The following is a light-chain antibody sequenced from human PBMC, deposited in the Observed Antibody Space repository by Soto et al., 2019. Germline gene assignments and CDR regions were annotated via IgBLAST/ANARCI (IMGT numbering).Light chain of an antibody. V-gene: IGKV3-15*01. CDR1: QSVSSN. J-gene: IGKJ2*01. Sequence: EIVMTQSPATLSVSPGETATLSCRASQSVSSNLAWYQQKPDQAPRLLIYDASTRATGIPARFSGSGSGTEFTLIISSLQSEDFAVYYCQQYNNWPMYTFGQGTKLEIK. CDR2: DAS. CDR3: QQYNNWPMYT.